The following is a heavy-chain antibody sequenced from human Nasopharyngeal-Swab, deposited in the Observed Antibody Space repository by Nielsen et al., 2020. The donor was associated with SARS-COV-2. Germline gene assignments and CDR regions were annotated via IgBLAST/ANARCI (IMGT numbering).Heavy chain of an antibody. V-gene: IGHV3-73*01. Sequence: GESLKISCAASGFIFSASAIHWVRQASGKGLEWVGRIGDKDHNYATTYGASVQGRFTITKDDSKNTALLQMESLKTEDTALNYWTPDFYFTSWGQGTL. CDR1: GFIFSASA. D-gene: IGHD3-3*01. J-gene: IGHJ4*02. CDR3: TPDFYFTS. CDR2: IGDKDHNYAT.